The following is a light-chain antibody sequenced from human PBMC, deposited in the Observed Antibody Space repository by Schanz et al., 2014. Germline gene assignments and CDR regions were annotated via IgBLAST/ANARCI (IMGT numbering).Light chain of an antibody. V-gene: IGLV2-14*01. CDR1: SSDFGGFNY. CDR3: NSYAGSNNWV. CDR2: DVS. Sequence: QSALTQPASVSGSPGQSITISCTGTSSDFGGFNYVSWYQQHPGKAPKLMIYDVSNRPSGVSNRFSGSKSGNTASLTVSGLQAEDEADYYCNSYAGSNNWVFGGGTKLTVL. J-gene: IGLJ3*02.